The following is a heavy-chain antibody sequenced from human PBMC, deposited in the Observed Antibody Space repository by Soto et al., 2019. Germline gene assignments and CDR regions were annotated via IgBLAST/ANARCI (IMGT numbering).Heavy chain of an antibody. CDR2: ISYDGSNK. V-gene: IGHV3-30-3*01. D-gene: IGHD2-15*01. CDR3: ARERDIVVVVVFDY. Sequence: GGSLRLSCAASGFTFSSYAMHWVRQAPGKGLEWVAVISYDGSNKYYADSVKGRFTISRDNSKNTLYLQMNSLRAEDTAVYYCARERDIVVVVVFDYWGQGTLVTVSS. CDR1: GFTFSSYA. J-gene: IGHJ4*02.